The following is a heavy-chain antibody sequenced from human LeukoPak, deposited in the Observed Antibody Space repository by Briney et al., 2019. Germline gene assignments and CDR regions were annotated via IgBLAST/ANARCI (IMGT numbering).Heavy chain of an antibody. CDR3: ASILTDSDGYIPINY. V-gene: IGHV4-4*02. CDR2: IYHSGST. Sequence: PSETLSLTCAVSGGSISSSNWWSWVRQPPGKGLEWIGEIYHSGSTNYNPSLKSRVTISVDKSKNQFSLKLSSVTAADTAVYYCASILTDSDGYIPINYWGQGTLVTVSS. J-gene: IGHJ4*02. D-gene: IGHD5-24*01. CDR1: GGSISSSNW.